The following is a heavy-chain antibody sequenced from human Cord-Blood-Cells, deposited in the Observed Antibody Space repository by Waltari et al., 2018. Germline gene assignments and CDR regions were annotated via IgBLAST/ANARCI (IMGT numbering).Heavy chain of an antibody. CDR2: IKHSGRA. V-gene: IGHV4-34*01. CDR1: GGSFSGYY. D-gene: IGHD6-19*01. CDR3: ARGESSGWYYSYYGMDG. Sequence: QVQLQQWGAGLLKPSETLSLTCAVYGGSFSGYYWSWIRQPPGKGLEWIGEIKHSGRADCEPALKGRGSTSVDTSQNHFALKLSSVTAADTAVYYCARGESSGWYYSYYGMDGWGQGTTVTVSS. J-gene: IGHJ6*02.